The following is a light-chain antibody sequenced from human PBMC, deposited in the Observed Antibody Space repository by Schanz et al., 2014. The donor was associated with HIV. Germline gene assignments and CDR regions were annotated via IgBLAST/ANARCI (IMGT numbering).Light chain of an antibody. V-gene: IGLV2-14*01. CDR1: SSDVGGYNY. Sequence: QSALTQPASVSGSPGQSITISCTGTSSDVGGYNYVSWYQQHPGKAPKLTIYDVSNRPSGVSNRFSGSKSGNTASLTISGLQAEDEADYYCGTWDSSLSGVVFGGGTKLTVL. J-gene: IGLJ2*01. CDR3: GTWDSSLSGVV. CDR2: DVS.